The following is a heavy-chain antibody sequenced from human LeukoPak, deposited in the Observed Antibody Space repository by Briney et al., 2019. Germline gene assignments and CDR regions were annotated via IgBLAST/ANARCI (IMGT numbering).Heavy chain of an antibody. V-gene: IGHV1-2*02. Sequence: ASVKVSCKASGYTFTGYYMHWVRQAPGQGLEWMGWINPNSGGTNYAQKFQGRVTMTRDTSISTAYMELSRLRSDDTAVYYCARAGDCSGGSCSAENDAFDIWGQGTMVTVSS. D-gene: IGHD2-15*01. CDR1: GYTFTGYY. J-gene: IGHJ3*02. CDR3: ARAGDCSGGSCSAENDAFDI. CDR2: INPNSGGT.